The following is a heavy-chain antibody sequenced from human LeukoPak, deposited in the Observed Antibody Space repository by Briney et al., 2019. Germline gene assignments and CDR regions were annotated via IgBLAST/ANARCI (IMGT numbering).Heavy chain of an antibody. CDR1: GGSISNYH. CDR2: IHTSGST. Sequence: PSETLSLTCTVSGGSISNYHWSWIRQPAGKGLEWSGQIHTSGSTNYNPPLKSRVTMSIDTTEDQVSLTIRSVTAADTAFYYCARRDISSGWSFDYCGQGTLVTVSS. V-gene: IGHV4-4*07. CDR3: ARRDISSGWSFDY. D-gene: IGHD6-19*01. J-gene: IGHJ4*02.